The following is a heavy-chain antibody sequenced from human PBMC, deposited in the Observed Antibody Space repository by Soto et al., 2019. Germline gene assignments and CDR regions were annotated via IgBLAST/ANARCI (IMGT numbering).Heavy chain of an antibody. CDR1: GYSFTTYW. Sequence: PGESLKISCQASGYSFTTYWIAWVRQKPGKGLEWMGITHPGESQTRYSPSFQGQVTISFDRSTSTAYLQWSSLKASDTAIYYCPRHENYYYAYYGMDVSGQGTKVTVSS. J-gene: IGHJ6*02. CDR2: THPGESQT. V-gene: IGHV5-51*01. CDR3: PRHENYYYAYYGMDV.